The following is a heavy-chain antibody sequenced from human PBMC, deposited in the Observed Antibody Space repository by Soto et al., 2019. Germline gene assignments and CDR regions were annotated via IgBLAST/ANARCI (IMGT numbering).Heavy chain of an antibody. CDR1: GFTFSSYE. Sequence: GGSLRLSCAASGFTFSSYEMNWVRQAPGKGLEWVSYISSSGSTIYYADSVKGRFTISRDNAKNSLYLQMNSLRAEDTAVYYCARDLETSTGTTDYWGQGTLVTVSS. D-gene: IGHD1-7*01. CDR3: ARDLETSTGTTDY. CDR2: ISSSGSTI. J-gene: IGHJ4*02. V-gene: IGHV3-48*03.